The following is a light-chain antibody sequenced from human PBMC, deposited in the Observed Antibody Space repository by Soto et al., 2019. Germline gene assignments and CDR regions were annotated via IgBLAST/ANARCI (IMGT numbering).Light chain of an antibody. Sequence: EIVLTQSPATLSLSPGERATLSCRASQSVSSYLAWYQQKPGQAPRLLIYDASNMATGIPARFSGSGSGTDFTLTISSLEPEDFATYYCQQLTRYPSTFGGGTKVEIK. CDR1: QSVSSY. CDR2: DAS. CDR3: QQLTRYPST. V-gene: IGKV3-11*01. J-gene: IGKJ4*01.